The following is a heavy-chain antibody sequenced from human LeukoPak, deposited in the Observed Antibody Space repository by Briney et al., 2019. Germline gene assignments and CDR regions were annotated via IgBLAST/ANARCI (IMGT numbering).Heavy chain of an antibody. V-gene: IGHV1-2*02. J-gene: IGHJ4*02. CDR1: GHTFTGYD. CDR2: INPNSGGT. CDR3: ARAQWFQSFDY. D-gene: IGHD3-22*01. Sequence: ASVKVSCKASGHTFTGYDMHWVRQAPGQGLEWMGWINPNSGGTNYAQKFQGRVTMTRDTSISTDYMALGRLRSDDTAVYYCARAQWFQSFDYWGQGTLVTVSS.